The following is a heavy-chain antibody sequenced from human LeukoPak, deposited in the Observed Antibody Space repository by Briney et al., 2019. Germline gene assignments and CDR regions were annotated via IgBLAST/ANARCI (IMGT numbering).Heavy chain of an antibody. V-gene: IGHV4-59*01. J-gene: IGHJ4*02. CDR3: ARSGYCSGGSCYLDY. CDR1: GGSISSYY. Sequence: SETLSLTCTVSGGSISSYYWSWIRQPPGKGLEWIGYIYYSGSTNYNPSLKSRVTISVDTSKNQFSLKLSSVTAADTAVYYCARSGYCSGGSCYLDYWGQGTLVTVSS. D-gene: IGHD2-15*01. CDR2: IYYSGST.